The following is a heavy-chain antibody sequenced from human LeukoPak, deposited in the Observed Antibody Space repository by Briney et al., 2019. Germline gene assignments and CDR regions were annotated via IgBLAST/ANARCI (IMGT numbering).Heavy chain of an antibody. J-gene: IGHJ6*02. V-gene: IGHV1-69*01. CDR3: ARDQGEYSGYDNGYYYGMDV. D-gene: IGHD5-12*01. CDR2: IIPIFGTA. Sequence: SLKVSCKASGGTFNSYAISWVRQAPGQGLEWMGGIIPIFGTANYAQKFQGRVTITADESTSTAYMELSSLRSEDTAVYYCARDQGEYSGYDNGYYYGMDVWGQGTTVTVSS. CDR1: GGTFNSYA.